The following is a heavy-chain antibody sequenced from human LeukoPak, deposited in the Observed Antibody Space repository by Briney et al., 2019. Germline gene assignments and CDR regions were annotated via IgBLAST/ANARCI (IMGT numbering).Heavy chain of an antibody. D-gene: IGHD6-19*01. J-gene: IGHJ4*02. CDR3: TTDYSSGWYRDY. V-gene: IGHV3-15*01. CDR2: IKSKTDGGTT. Sequence: GGSLRLSCAASGFTFSNAWMSWVRQAPGKGLEWVGRIKSKTDGGTTDYAAPVKGRFTISRDDSKNTLYLQMNSLKTEDTAVYYCTTDYSSGWYRDYWGQGTLVTVSS. CDR1: GFTFSNAW.